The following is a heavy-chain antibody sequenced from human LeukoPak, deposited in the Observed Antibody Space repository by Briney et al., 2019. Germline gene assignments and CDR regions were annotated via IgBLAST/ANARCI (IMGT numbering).Heavy chain of an antibody. J-gene: IGHJ3*01. V-gene: IGHV3-21*01. D-gene: IGHD3-3*01. CDR1: GFSFNGYS. Sequence: GGSLRLSCAASGFSFNGYSMNWVRQAPGKGLEWVSSISSSSSYIYYADSVKGRFTISRDNAKNSLYLQMNSLRAEDTAVYYCARDLDFWSGYLVWGQGTMVTVSS. CDR2: ISSSSSYI. CDR3: ARDLDFWSGYLV.